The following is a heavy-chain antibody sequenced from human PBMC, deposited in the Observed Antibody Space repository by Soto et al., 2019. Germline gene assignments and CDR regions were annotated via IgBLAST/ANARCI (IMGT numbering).Heavy chain of an antibody. CDR2: IYYSGTT. J-gene: IGHJ5*02. CDR1: GGSISSYY. CDR3: ARGGGYYNP. Sequence: PSETLSLTCTVSGGSISSYYWSWIRQPPGKGLEWIGYIYYSGTTNYNPSLKSRVTISVDASKNQFSLNLSSVTAADTAVYFCARGGGYYNPWGQGTLVTVSS. D-gene: IGHD3-22*01. V-gene: IGHV4-59*01.